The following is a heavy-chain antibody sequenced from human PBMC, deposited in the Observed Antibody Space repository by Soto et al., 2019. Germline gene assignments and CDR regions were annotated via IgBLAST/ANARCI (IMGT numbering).Heavy chain of an antibody. V-gene: IGHV4-31*03. Sequence: SETLSLTCTVSGGSISSGGYYLSWIRQHPGKGLEWIGYLYYSWSTYYNPSLKSRVTISVDTSKNQFSLKLSSVTAADTAVYYCARDPGYCSSTSGYSTEIYYYYGMDVWGQGTTVTVSS. J-gene: IGHJ6*02. D-gene: IGHD2-2*01. CDR3: ARDPGYCSSTSGYSTEIYYYYGMDV. CDR2: LYYSWST. CDR1: GGSISSGGYY.